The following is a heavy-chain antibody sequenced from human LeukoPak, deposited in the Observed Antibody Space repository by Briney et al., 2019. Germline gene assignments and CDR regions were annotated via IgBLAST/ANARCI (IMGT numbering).Heavy chain of an antibody. CDR3: ARGSEYYFDQ. CDR2: INPQSGDT. V-gene: IGHV1-2*02. CDR1: GYTFIGYY. J-gene: IGHJ4*02. Sequence: ASVKVSCKASGYTFIGYYIHWVRQAPGQGLEWMGWINPQSGDTEYTKNFQGRVTVTKDTSISTGYMELSRLTSDDTAVYFCARGSEYYFDQWGQGTLLTISS.